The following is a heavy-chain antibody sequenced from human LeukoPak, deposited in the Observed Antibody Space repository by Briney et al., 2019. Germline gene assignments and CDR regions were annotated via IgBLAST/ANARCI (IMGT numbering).Heavy chain of an antibody. Sequence: SETLSLTCTVSGDSITTYYWSWIRQPPGKGLEWIGYIYHRGDTKYNPSLKSRVTMSIDTSTNQFALKLDSVTAADTAVYYCARLRGATMDFDSWGQGTLVTVSS. CDR1: GDSITTYY. CDR3: ARLRGATMDFDS. CDR2: IYHRGDT. D-gene: IGHD1-26*01. V-gene: IGHV4-59*08. J-gene: IGHJ4*02.